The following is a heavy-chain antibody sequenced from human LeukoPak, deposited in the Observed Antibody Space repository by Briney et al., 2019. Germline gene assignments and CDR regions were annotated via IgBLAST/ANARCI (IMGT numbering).Heavy chain of an antibody. CDR3: ARALREYSFGPFDY. CDR2: ISYTGST. D-gene: IGHD5-18*01. J-gene: IGHJ4*02. V-gene: IGHV4-59*01. Sequence: PSETLSLTCTVSGGTISSYYWSWIRQPPGKGLEWIGYISYTGSTNYNPSLKSRVTISVDTSKNQFSPRLNSVTAADTAVYSCARALREYSFGPFDYWGQGTLVTVSS. CDR1: GGTISSYY.